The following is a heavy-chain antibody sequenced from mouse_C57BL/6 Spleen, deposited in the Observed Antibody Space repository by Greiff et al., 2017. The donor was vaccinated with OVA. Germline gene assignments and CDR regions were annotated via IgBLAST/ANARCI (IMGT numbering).Heavy chain of an antibody. CDR3: ARSRDGYYGAMDY. V-gene: IGHV1-64*01. J-gene: IGHJ4*01. CDR1: GYTFTSYW. D-gene: IGHD2-3*01. CDR2: IHPNSGST. Sequence: QVQLQQPGAELVKPGASVKLSCKASGYTFTSYWMHWVKQRPGQGLEWIGMIHPNSGSTNYNEKFKSKATLTVDKSSSTAYMQLSSLTSEDSAVYYCARSRDGYYGAMDYWGQGTSVTVSS.